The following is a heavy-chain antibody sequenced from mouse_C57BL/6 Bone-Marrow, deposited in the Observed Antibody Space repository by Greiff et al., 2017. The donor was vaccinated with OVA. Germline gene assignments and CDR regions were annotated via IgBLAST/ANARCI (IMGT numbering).Heavy chain of an antibody. CDR3: ARGGDLYYGNYVAMDY. J-gene: IGHJ4*01. Sequence: VQLQQSGPVLVKPGASVKMSCKASGYTFTDYYMNWVKQSHGKSLEWIGVINPSNGGTSYNQKFKGKATLTVDKSSSTAYMELNSLTSEDSAVYYCARGGDLYYGNYVAMDYWGQGTSVTVSS. D-gene: IGHD2-1*01. CDR2: INPSNGGT. V-gene: IGHV1-19*01. CDR1: GYTFTDYY.